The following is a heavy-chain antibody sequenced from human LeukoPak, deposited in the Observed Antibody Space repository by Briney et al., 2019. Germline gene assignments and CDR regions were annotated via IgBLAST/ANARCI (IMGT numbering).Heavy chain of an antibody. CDR3: AREGQWLGFDY. V-gene: IGHV4-59*01. CDR1: GGSISSNY. Sequence: SETLSLTCTVSGGSISSNYWSWIRQPPGKGLEWIGYIYYSGSANYSPSLKSRVTISVDTSKNQFSLKLSSVTAADTAVYYCAREGQWLGFDYWGQGTLVTVSS. J-gene: IGHJ4*02. CDR2: IYYSGSA. D-gene: IGHD6-19*01.